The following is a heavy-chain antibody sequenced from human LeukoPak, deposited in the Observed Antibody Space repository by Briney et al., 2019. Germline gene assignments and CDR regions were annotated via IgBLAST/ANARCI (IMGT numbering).Heavy chain of an antibody. J-gene: IGHJ3*02. CDR2: IYYSGST. Sequence: SETLSLTCAVSGDSVTSGGYYWTWIRQHPGKGLEWIGYIYYSGSTNYNPSLKSRVTISIDTSKNHISLRLRSVTAADTAVYYCARDTGYSSSWYAFDMWGQGTMVTVSS. V-gene: IGHV4-61*03. D-gene: IGHD6-13*01. CDR3: ARDTGYSSSWYAFDM. CDR1: GDSVTSGGYY.